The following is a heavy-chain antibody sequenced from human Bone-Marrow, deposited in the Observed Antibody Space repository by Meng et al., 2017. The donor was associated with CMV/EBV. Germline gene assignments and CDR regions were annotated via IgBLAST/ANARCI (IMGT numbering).Heavy chain of an antibody. V-gene: IGHV1-69*10. Sequence: SVKVSCKASGGTFSSYAISWVRQAPGQGLEWMGGIIPILGIANYAQKFQGRVTITADKSTSTAYMELSSLRSEDTAVYYCARRSGTSNWFDPWGQGTLVTVSS. CDR2: IIPILGIA. CDR1: GGTFSSYA. J-gene: IGHJ5*02. CDR3: ARRSGTSNWFDP. D-gene: IGHD3-10*01.